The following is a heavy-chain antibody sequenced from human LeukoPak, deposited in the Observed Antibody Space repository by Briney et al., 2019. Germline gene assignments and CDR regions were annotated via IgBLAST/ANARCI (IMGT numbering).Heavy chain of an antibody. V-gene: IGHV3-30*18. Sequence: GGFLRLSCAASRFTFSSYGMHWVRQAPGKGPEWVAVISYDGSNKYYADSVKGRFTISRDNSKNTLYLQMNSLRAEDTAVYYCAKDEDYYGSGSYYPGGSGYFDYWGQGTLVTVSS. CDR2: ISYDGSNK. J-gene: IGHJ4*02. D-gene: IGHD3-10*01. CDR3: AKDEDYYGSGSYYPGGSGYFDY. CDR1: RFTFSSYG.